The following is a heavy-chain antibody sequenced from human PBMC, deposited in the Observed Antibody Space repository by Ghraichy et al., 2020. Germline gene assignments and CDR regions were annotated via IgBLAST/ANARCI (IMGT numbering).Heavy chain of an antibody. D-gene: IGHD6-13*01. CDR1: GDTFSKDA. CDR2: ILPMVDTV. J-gene: IGHJ4*02. V-gene: IGHV1-69*06. Sequence: SVKVSCKASGDTFSKDAISWVRQAPGQGLEWMGGILPMVDTVNYAEKFQDRVTFTADKSTSTAHLDLSRLRSDDTAVYYCARVRGQQTLFPYFFDSWGQGTLVTVAS. CDR3: ARVRGQQTLFPYFFDS.